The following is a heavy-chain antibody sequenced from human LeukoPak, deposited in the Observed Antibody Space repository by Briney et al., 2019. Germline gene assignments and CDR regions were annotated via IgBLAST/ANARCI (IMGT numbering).Heavy chain of an antibody. J-gene: IGHJ4*02. D-gene: IGHD6-19*01. CDR3: VRSVSGWYGFFDY. V-gene: IGHV3-74*01. CDR1: GFTLSNSW. CDR2: INMDGSTT. Sequence: GCLRLSCVASGFTLSNSWMHWVRQAPGKGMVWVSRINMDGSTTNYADSVRGRFTISRDNAKNTLHLQMNRLRAEDTAVYYCVRSVSGWYGFFDYWGQGTLVPLSS.